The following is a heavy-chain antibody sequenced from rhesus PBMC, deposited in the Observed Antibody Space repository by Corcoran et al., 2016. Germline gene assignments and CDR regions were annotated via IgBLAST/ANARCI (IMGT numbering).Heavy chain of an antibody. J-gene: IGHJ6*01. D-gene: IGHD2-15*01. Sequence: QVQLQESGQGLVKPSETLSLTCAVSGGSISSGYGWSWIRQPPGKGLEWIGHIYGSIGSTYYNPSLKSRVTISKDTSKNQFSLKLSSVTAANTAVYYCAREVARTETYGLDSWGQGVVVTVSS. CDR3: AREVARTETYGLDS. CDR1: GGSISSGYG. V-gene: IGHV4S7*01. CDR2: IYGSIGST.